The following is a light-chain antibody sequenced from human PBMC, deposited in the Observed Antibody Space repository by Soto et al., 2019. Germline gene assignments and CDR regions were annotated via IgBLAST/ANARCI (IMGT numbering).Light chain of an antibody. Sequence: DIVMTQSPATLSVSPGERATLSCRASQSVTTNLAWYQQKPGQAPRLLIYGASTRAPGIPARFSGSGSGTEFTLTISSLQSEDFAVYYCQQFNNWPPTFGQGTEMEIK. V-gene: IGKV3-15*01. CDR2: GAS. CDR3: QQFNNWPPT. CDR1: QSVTTN. J-gene: IGKJ1*01.